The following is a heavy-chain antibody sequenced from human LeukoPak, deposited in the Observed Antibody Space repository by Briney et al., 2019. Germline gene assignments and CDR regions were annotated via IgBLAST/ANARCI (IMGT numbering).Heavy chain of an antibody. CDR2: ISGSGGST. CDR3: AKSSSYCTNGVCYTYYYYGMDV. Sequence: GGSLRLSCAASGFTFSSYAMSWVRQAPGKGLEWVSAISGSGGSTYYADSVKGRFTISRDNSKNTLYLQMNSLRAEDTAVYYCAKSSSYCTNGVCYTYYYYGMDVWGQGTTVTVSS. J-gene: IGHJ6*02. CDR1: GFTFSSYA. D-gene: IGHD2-8*01. V-gene: IGHV3-23*01.